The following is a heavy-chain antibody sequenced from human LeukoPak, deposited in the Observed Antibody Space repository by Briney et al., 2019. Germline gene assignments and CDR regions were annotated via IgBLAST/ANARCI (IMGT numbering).Heavy chain of an antibody. Sequence: SETLSLTCTVSGGSISSSRYYWGWIRQPPGKGLEWIGSIYYSGSTYYNPSLKTRFTISVDTSKNQFSLNLSSVTAADTAVYYGARRWREGILTGYYCGHFDYWGQGTLVTVSS. V-gene: IGHV4-39*01. D-gene: IGHD3-9*01. CDR2: IYYSGST. CDR3: ARRWREGILTGYYCGHFDY. J-gene: IGHJ4*02. CDR1: GGSISSSRYY.